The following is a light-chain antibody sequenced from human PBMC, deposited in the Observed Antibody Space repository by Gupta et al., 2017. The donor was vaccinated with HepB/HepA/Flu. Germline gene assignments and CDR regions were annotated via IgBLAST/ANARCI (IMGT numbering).Light chain of an antibody. CDR1: QGVSSY. CDR2: AAS. Sequence: DNQLTQSSSYLSASVGDRITITCRASQGVSSYLAWYQQKPGKAPKLLIYAASTLQSEVPSRFSGSGSGTEFTLTISSLQPEDFATYYCQQLNSYPLTFGGGTEVEIK. V-gene: IGKV1-9*01. CDR3: QQLNSYPLT. J-gene: IGKJ4*01.